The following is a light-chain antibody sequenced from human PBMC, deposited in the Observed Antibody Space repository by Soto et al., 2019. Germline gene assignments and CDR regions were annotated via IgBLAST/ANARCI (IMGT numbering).Light chain of an antibody. V-gene: IGLV1-40*01. CDR3: CSYAGSYI. Sequence: QSVLTQPPSVSGAPGQRVTISCTGSSSNIGAGYNVHWYQQLPGTAPKLLIHDNTNRPSGVPDRFSGSKSGTSASLAITGLQAEDEADYYCCSYAGSYIFGTGTKLTVL. J-gene: IGLJ1*01. CDR1: SSNIGAGYN. CDR2: DNT.